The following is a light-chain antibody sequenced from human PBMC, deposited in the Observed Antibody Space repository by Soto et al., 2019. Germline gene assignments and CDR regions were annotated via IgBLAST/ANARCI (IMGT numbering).Light chain of an antibody. J-gene: IGKJ1*01. CDR3: LQYNTYLWT. CDR1: QGIRND. Sequence: DVPMTQSPSSLSASVGDRVTITCRASQGIRNDLDWVQQKPAKAPERLIYAASSLQSGVASRFSGSGSGTEFTLTISSLQADDGATYFCLQYNTYLWTFGQGPQVQIK. V-gene: IGKV1-17*01. CDR2: AAS.